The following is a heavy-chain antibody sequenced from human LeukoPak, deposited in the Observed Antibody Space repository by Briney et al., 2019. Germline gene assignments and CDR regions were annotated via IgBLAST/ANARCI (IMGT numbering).Heavy chain of an antibody. D-gene: IGHD2-21*01. CDR1: GYTFTSYD. CDR2: MNPNSGNT. V-gene: IGHV1-8*03. CDR3: ATDRGIDAFDI. J-gene: IGHJ3*02. Sequence: ASVKVSCKASGYTFTSYDINWVRQATGQGLEWMGWMNPNSGNTGYAQKFQGRVTITRNTSISTAYMELSSLRSEDTAVYYCATDRGIDAFDIWGQGTMVTVSS.